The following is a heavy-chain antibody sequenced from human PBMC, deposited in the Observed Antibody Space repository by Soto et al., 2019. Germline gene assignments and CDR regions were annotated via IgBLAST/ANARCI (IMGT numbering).Heavy chain of an antibody. CDR1: GYTFTSYD. Sequence: QVQLVQSGAEVKKPGASVKVSCKASGYTFTSYDINWVRQATGQGLEWMGWMNPNSGNTDYAQKVQGRVTMSRHTSISTAYMELSSLRSEDTAVYYCARERGGSSPFDYWGQGTLVTVSS. D-gene: IGHD6-19*01. CDR3: ARERGGSSPFDY. CDR2: MNPNSGNT. J-gene: IGHJ4*02. V-gene: IGHV1-8*01.